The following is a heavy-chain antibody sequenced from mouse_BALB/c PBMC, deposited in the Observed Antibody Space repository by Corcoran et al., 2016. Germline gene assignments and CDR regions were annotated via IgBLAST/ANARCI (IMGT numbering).Heavy chain of an antibody. V-gene: IGHV9-1*02. CDR3: ARYDDVCFDY. J-gene: IGHJ2*01. D-gene: IGHD2-14*01. Sequence: QIQLVQSGPELKKPGKTVKISCKASGYTFTNYGMNWVKQAPGKGLKWMGWINTYTGEPTYADDFKGRFAFSLETSASTAYLQINNLKNEDMATYFCARYDDVCFDYWGQGTTLTVSS. CDR2: INTYTGEP. CDR1: GYTFTNYG.